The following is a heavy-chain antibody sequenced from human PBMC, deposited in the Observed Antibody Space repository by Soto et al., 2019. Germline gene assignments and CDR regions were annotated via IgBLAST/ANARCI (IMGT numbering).Heavy chain of an antibody. J-gene: IGHJ5*02. V-gene: IGHV4-34*01. Sequence: QVQLQQWGAGLLKPSETLSLTCAVYGGSFSGYYWSWIRQPPGKGLEWIGEINHSGSTNYNPSLKSRVTISVDTSKNQFSLKLSSVTAADTAVYYCARGEKRARTLAAAGRGNWFDPWGQGTLVTVSS. D-gene: IGHD6-13*01. CDR3: ARGEKRARTLAAAGRGNWFDP. CDR2: INHSGST. CDR1: GGSFSGYY.